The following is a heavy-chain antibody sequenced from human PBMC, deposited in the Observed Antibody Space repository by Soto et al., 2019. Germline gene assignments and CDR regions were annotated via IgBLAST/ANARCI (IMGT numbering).Heavy chain of an antibody. Sequence: EVQLVESGGGMVQPGGSLRVSCEASGFTFSDYWMSWVRQAPGKGPEWVANIKFDGSEKQYEDSVRGRFTISRDNSRNSLFLQMNSLRAGDTAVYYCVKDGGYCSSSTCYSPRNHYFDSWGQGTLVTVSS. CDR3: VKDGGYCSSSTCYSPRNHYFDS. CDR2: IKFDGSEK. V-gene: IGHV3-7*03. CDR1: GFTFSDYW. D-gene: IGHD2-2*01. J-gene: IGHJ4*02.